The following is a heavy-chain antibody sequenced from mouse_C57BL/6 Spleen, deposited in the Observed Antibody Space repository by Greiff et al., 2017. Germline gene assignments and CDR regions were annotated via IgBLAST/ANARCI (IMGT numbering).Heavy chain of an antibody. CDR3: ARNYDIGFAD. CDR2: IDPSDSYT. V-gene: IGHV1-50*01. Sequence: QVQLQQPGAELVKPGASVKLSCKASGYTFTSYWMQWVKQRPGQGLEWIGEIDPSDSYTNYNQKFKGKATLTVDTSSSTAYMQLSNLTSEDSAVYYCARNYDIGFADWGQGTLVTVSA. CDR1: GYTFTSYW. J-gene: IGHJ3*01. D-gene: IGHD2-4*01.